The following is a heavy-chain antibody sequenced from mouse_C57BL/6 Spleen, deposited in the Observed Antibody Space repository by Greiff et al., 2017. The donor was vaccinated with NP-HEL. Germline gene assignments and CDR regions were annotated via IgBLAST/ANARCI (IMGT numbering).Heavy chain of an antibody. V-gene: IGHV1-7*01. D-gene: IGHD2-4*01. J-gene: IGHJ1*03. CDR3: ARSTMIPSSHWYFDV. CDR2: INPSSGYT. Sequence: VHLVESGAELAKPGASVKLSCKASGYTFTSYWMHWVKQRPGQGLEWIGYINPSSGYTKYNQKFKDKATLTADKSSSTAYMQLSSLTYEDSAVYYCARSTMIPSSHWYFDVWGTGTTVTVSS. CDR1: GYTFTSYW.